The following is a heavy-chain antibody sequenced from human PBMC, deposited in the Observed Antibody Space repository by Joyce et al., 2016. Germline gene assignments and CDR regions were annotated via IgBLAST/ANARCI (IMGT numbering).Heavy chain of an antibody. J-gene: IGHJ6*02. V-gene: IGHV3-15*01. CDR1: GFTFRNAW. Sequence: EVQLVESGGGLVKPGGSLRLSCEASGFTFRNAWMTWVRQAPGKGLEWVGRIRSKIDGGTRDYAAPVRGRFTISRDDSRNTLYLQMNNLKTEDTALYYCATGDSSVYYYYYYGLDAWGQGTTVTVSS. CDR3: ATGDSSVYYYYYYGLDA. CDR2: IRSKIDGGTR. D-gene: IGHD3-22*01.